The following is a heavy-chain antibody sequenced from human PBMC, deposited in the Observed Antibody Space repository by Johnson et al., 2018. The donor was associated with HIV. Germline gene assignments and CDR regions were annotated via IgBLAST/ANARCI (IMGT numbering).Heavy chain of an antibody. CDR1: GFTFSSYA. CDR2: ISYDGSNI. V-gene: IGHV3-30-3*01. D-gene: IGHD4-11*01. CDR3: ARGGLYIQFLAFDAFDI. J-gene: IGHJ3*02. Sequence: QVQLVESGGGLVQPGRSLRLSCTASGFTFSSYAMHWVRQAPGKGLEWVAVISYDGSNIYYADSVKGRFTISRDHSKNTLYLQMNSLRPEDTAVYFCARGGLYIQFLAFDAFDIWGQGTMVTVSS.